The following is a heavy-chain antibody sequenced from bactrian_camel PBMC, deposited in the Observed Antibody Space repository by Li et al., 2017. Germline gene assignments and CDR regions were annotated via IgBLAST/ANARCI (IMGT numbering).Heavy chain of an antibody. V-gene: IGHV3S56*01. D-gene: IGHD1*01. CDR2: IYGNGRT. J-gene: IGHJ4*01. CDR1: GDTYTYNG. Sequence: HVQLVESGGGTVPAGGSPRLSCVASGDTYTYNGVGWFRQGPGKEREGVALIYGNGRTCYDNSVKGRFNISQDAAKNTVFLQMSSLTYEDTAMYYCAAGWLRYFGPGTQVTVS.